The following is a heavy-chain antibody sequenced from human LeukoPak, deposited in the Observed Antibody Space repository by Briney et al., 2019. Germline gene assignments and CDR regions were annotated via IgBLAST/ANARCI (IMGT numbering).Heavy chain of an antibody. CDR2: ISISGTKT. Sequence: GGSLRLSCAASDFDFSSHAMTWVRQAPGKGLEWVSAISISGTKTYYGDSVKGRFIISRDNSKNTLYLQMNSLRAEDTAVYYCARKRERYYDSLVDYWGQGTLVTVSS. CDR3: ARKRERYYDSLVDY. D-gene: IGHD3-22*01. CDR1: DFDFSSHA. V-gene: IGHV3-23*01. J-gene: IGHJ4*02.